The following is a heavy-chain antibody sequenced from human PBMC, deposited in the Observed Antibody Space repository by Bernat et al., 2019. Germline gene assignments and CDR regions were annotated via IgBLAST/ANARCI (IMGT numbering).Heavy chain of an antibody. CDR3: ARLHTEVGSDI. V-gene: IGHV3-21*06. CDR2: ISSSGTYV. CDR1: GFTFSSYS. D-gene: IGHD3-10*01. J-gene: IGHJ3*02. Sequence: EVQLVESGGGLVKPGGSLRLSCAASGFTFSSYSMNWVRQAPGRGLEWVSSISSSGTYVYYADSVKGRFTISRDNAKNSLYLQMNSLRAEDTAVYYCARLHTEVGSDIWGQGTMVTVSS.